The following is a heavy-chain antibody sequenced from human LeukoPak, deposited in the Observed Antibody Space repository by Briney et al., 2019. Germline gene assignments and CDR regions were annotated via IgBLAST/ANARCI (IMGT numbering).Heavy chain of an antibody. CDR1: GFTFSDYY. CDR3: ARDLSGFLQYYFDY. Sequence: GGSLRLSCAASGFTFSDYYMSWIRQAPGKGLEWVSYISNSGSTIYYADSVKGRFTISRDNAKNSLYLQMNSLRAEDTAVYYCARDLSGFLQYYFDYWGQGTLVTVSS. D-gene: IGHD3-22*01. J-gene: IGHJ4*02. V-gene: IGHV3-11*01. CDR2: ISNSGSTI.